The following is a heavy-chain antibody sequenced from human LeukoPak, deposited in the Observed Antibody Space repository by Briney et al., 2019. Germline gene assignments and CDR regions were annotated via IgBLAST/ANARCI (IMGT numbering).Heavy chain of an antibody. CDR3: AREVARGYFDY. J-gene: IGHJ4*02. D-gene: IGHD2-15*01. CDR2: IYSGGST. Sequence: GGSLRLSCAASGFTVSSNYMSWVRQAPGRGLEWVSVIYSGGSTYYADSVKGRFTISRDNCKNTLYLQMNSLRAEDTAVYYCAREVARGYFDYWGQGTLVTVSS. V-gene: IGHV3-53*01. CDR1: GFTVSSNY.